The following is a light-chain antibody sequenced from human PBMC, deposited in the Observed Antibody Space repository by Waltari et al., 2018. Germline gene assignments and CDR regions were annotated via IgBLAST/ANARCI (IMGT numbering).Light chain of an antibody. CDR1: QSLVHSDGNTY. CDR2: KGS. CDR3: QQYYNAPLT. Sequence: VVMTQSPLSLPGTLGQPASIPCRSSQSLVHSDGNTYLEWFQQRPGQSPRRLIYKGSNRDSGVPDRFSGSGSGTDFTLKISRVEAEDVAIYYCQQYYNAPLTFGGGTKVEIK. J-gene: IGKJ4*01. V-gene: IGKV2-30*02.